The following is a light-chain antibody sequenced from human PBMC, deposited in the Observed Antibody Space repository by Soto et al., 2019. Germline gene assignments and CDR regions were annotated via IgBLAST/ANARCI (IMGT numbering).Light chain of an antibody. CDR1: NIGSQR. V-gene: IGLV3-21*02. CDR3: QVWESGSNHYV. J-gene: IGLJ1*01. Sequence: SYVLAQPPSVSVAPGQTARITCGGDNIGSQRVHWYQQKPGRAPVLVVYDDTDRPSGIPGRFSGSKSGNTAALTIGWVAAGDEADYYCQVWESGSNHYVFGTGTKLTVL. CDR2: DDT.